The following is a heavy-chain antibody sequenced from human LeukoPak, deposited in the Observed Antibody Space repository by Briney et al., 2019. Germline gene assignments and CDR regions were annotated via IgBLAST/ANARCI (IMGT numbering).Heavy chain of an antibody. CDR1: GGTFSSYA. J-gene: IGHJ4*02. CDR2: IIPILGIA. D-gene: IGHD4-23*01. Sequence: ASVKVSCTASGGTFSSYAISWVRQAPGQGLEWMGSIIPILGIANYAQKFKGRVTITADKSTSTPYMELSSLRSEDTAVYYCASAYGGNSGPYDYWGQGTLVTVSS. CDR3: ASAYGGNSGPYDY. V-gene: IGHV1-69*04.